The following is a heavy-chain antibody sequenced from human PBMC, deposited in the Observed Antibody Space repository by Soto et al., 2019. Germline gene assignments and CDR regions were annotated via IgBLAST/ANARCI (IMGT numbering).Heavy chain of an antibody. Sequence: SETLSLTCTVSGGSISSYYWSWIRQPPGKGLEWIGYIYYSGSTNYNPSLKSRVTISVDTSKNQFSLRLTSVTAADTAVYYCARDHWNDGSLGCWGQGTLVTVSS. CDR1: GGSISSYY. D-gene: IGHD1-1*01. V-gene: IGHV4-59*01. J-gene: IGHJ4*02. CDR3: ARDHWNDGSLGC. CDR2: IYYSGST.